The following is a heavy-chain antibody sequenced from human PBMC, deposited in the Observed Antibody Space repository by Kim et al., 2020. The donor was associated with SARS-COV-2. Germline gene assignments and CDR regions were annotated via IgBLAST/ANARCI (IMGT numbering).Heavy chain of an antibody. CDR3: ARDALGQQLT. V-gene: IGHV4-59*13. CDR2: IYYSGST. J-gene: IGHJ5*02. CDR1: GGSISSYY. D-gene: IGHD6-13*01. Sequence: SETLSLTCTVSGGSISSYYWSWIRQPPGKGLEWIGYIYYSGSTNYNPSLKSRVTISVDTSKNQFSLKLSSVTAADTAVYYCARDALGQQLTWGQGTLVTVSS.